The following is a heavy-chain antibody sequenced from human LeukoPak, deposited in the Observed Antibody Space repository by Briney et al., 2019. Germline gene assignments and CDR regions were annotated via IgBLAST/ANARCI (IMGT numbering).Heavy chain of an antibody. CDR3: ARDQGSGSYLGY. CDR1: GYTFTNYY. J-gene: IGHJ4*02. CDR2: INPSGGST. V-gene: IGHV1-46*01. D-gene: IGHD1-26*01. Sequence: ASVKVSCKASGYTFTNYYMHWVRQAPGQGLEWMGIINPSGGSTSHAQNFQGRVTMTRDTSTSTVYMELSSLRSEDTAVYYCARDQGSGSYLGYWGQGTLVTVSS.